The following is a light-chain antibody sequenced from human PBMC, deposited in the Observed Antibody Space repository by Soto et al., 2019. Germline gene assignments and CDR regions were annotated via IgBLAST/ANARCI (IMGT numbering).Light chain of an antibody. V-gene: IGLV2-14*01. Sequence: QSVLTQPASVSGSPGQSITISCTGTSSDVGGYNFVSWYQQHPGKAPKLMIYEDSNRPSGGSNRFSGSKSGNTASLTISGLQAEDEADYYCSSYINSSTLVFGGGTKLTVL. J-gene: IGLJ3*02. CDR1: SSDVGGYNF. CDR2: EDS. CDR3: SSYINSSTLV.